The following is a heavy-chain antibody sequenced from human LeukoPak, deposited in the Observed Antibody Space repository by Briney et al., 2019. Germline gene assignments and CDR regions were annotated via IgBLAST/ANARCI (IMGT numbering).Heavy chain of an antibody. D-gene: IGHD3-3*01. CDR2: INWNGGST. Sequence: GGSLRLSCAASGFTFDDYGMSWVRQAPGKGLEWVSGINWNGGSTGYADSVKGRLTISRDNAKNSLYLQMNSLRAEDTALYYCARDFPHYDFWSGYPVWGQGTLVTVSS. J-gene: IGHJ4*02. CDR1: GFTFDDYG. CDR3: ARDFPHYDFWSGYPV. V-gene: IGHV3-20*04.